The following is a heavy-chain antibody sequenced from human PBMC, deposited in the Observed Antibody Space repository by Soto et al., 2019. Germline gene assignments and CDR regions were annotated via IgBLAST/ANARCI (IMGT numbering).Heavy chain of an antibody. CDR2: INAGNGNT. V-gene: IGHV1-3*01. Sequence: ASVKVSCKASGYTFTSYAMHWVRQAPGQRLEWMGWINAGNGNTKYSQKFQGRVTITRDTSASTAYMELSSLRSEDTALYYCARGSVYGGNPEGFDYWGQGTLVTVSS. CDR1: GYTFTSYA. CDR3: ARGSVYGGNPEGFDY. D-gene: IGHD4-17*01. J-gene: IGHJ4*02.